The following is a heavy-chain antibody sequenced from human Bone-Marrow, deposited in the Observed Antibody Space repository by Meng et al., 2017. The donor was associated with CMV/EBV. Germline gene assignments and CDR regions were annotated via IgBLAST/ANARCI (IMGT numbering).Heavy chain of an antibody. D-gene: IGHD1-14*01. CDR1: SYG. CDR3: ARDPSVIGPPGTTQRRYFHH. CDR2: ISSSGTYI. V-gene: IGHV3-21*01. J-gene: IGHJ1*01. Sequence: SYGMNWGRMAPGKGLEWVSSISSSGTYIYYADSVKDRFTISRDNAKNTLHLQMNTLRAEDTAVYYCARDPSVIGPPGTTQRRYFHHWGQGTLVTVSS.